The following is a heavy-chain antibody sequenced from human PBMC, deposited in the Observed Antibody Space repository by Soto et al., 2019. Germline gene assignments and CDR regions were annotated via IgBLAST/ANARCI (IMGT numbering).Heavy chain of an antibody. D-gene: IGHD1-1*01. CDR3: ARLNDARHAPGGYYGMDV. Sequence: QVQLQQWGAGLLKPSETLSLTCAVYGGSFSGYYWSWIRQPPGKGLEWIGEINHSGSTNYNPSLKSRATSAEDTPKTRSSLKRSSVTAADTAVYYCARLNDARHAPGGYYGMDVWGQGTTVTVSS. CDR1: GGSFSGYY. V-gene: IGHV4-34*01. J-gene: IGHJ6*02. CDR2: INHSGST.